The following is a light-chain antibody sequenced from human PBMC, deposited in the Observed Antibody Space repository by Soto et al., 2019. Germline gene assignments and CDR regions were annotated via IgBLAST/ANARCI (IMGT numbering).Light chain of an antibody. J-gene: IGLJ1*01. CDR3: SAWDDSLNGYV. Sequence: QSVLTQPPSASGTPGQRVTISCSGSSSNIGSNTVNWYQQLPGTAPKLLIFSNSQRPSGVPDRFSGSKSGASASLAIRGLQSEDDADYYCSAWDDSLNGYVFGTGTKLTVL. CDR2: SNS. CDR1: SSNIGSNT. V-gene: IGLV1-44*01.